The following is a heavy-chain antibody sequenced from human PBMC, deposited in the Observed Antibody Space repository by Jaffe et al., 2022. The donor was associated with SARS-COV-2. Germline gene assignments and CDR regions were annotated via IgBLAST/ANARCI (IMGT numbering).Heavy chain of an antibody. CDR2: ISSDGSNK. Sequence: QVQLVESGGGVVQPGRSLRLSCAASGFTFSSYGMHWVRQAPGKGLEWVAVISSDGSNKHYADSVKGRFTISRDNSKNTVYLQMNSLRAEDTAVYYCAMFREWGQGTLVTVSS. V-gene: IGHV3-30*03. J-gene: IGHJ4*02. CDR3: AMFRE. CDR1: GFTFSSYG. D-gene: IGHD3-10*02.